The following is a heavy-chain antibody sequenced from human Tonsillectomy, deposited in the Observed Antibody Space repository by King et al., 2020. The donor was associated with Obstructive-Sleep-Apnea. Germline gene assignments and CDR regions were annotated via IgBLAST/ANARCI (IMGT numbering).Heavy chain of an antibody. J-gene: IGHJ6*02. V-gene: IGHV4-31*03. D-gene: IGHD3-10*01. Sequence: VQLQESGPGLVKPSQTLSLTCTVSGGSISSGGYYWSWIRQHPGKGLEWIGYIYYSGSTYYNPSLKIRVTISVDTSKNQFSLKLSFVTAAATAVYYCSGDYDGSGAGYYYYGMDVWGQGTTVTVSS. CDR1: GGSISSGGYY. CDR2: IYYSGST. CDR3: SGDYDGSGAGYYYYGMDV.